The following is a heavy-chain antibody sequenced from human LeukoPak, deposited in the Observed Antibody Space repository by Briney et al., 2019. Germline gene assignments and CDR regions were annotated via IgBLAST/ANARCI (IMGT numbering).Heavy chain of an antibody. CDR2: SSYDSYYT. CDR1: GFTFSDYY. J-gene: IGHJ3*01. Sequence: PGGSLRLSCAASGFTFSDYYMTWIRQPPGKGLEWVSYSSYDSYYTNYGDPVKGRFTISRDNARSAFYLHMNSLRIDDTAVYYCARYTTRGLNDAFDLWGQGTTVIVSS. CDR3: ARYTTRGLNDAFDL. D-gene: IGHD1-1*01. V-gene: IGHV3-11*03.